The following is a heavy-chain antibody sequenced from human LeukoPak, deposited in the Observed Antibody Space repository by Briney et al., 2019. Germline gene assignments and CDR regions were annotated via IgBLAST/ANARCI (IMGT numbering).Heavy chain of an antibody. V-gene: IGHV4-39*01. D-gene: IGHD6-19*01. Sequence: SETLSLPCTVSGGSISRSSYYWGWMRQPPGKGLEWIGSIYYSGSTYYNPSLKSRVTISVDTSKNQFSLKLSSVTAADTAVYYCARLRNHYIAVAGRLWYFDLWGRGTLVTVSS. CDR1: GGSISRSSYY. CDR3: ARLRNHYIAVAGRLWYFDL. CDR2: IYYSGST. J-gene: IGHJ2*01.